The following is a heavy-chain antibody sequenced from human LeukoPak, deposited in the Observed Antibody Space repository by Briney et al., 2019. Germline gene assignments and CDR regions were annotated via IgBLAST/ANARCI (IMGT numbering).Heavy chain of an antibody. CDR2: IYCSGST. V-gene: IGHV4-39*01. Sequence: SETLSLTCTVSGGSISSSSYYWGWIRQPPGKGLEWIGSIYCSGSTYYNPSLKSRVTISVDTSKNQFSLKLSSVTAADTAVYYCARPYGAAGLDWGQGTLVTVSS. CDR1: GGSISSSSYY. J-gene: IGHJ4*02. D-gene: IGHD4-17*01. CDR3: ARPYGAAGLD.